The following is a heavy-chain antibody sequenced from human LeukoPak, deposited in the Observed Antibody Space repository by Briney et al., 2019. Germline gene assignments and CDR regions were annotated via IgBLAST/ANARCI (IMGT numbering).Heavy chain of an antibody. V-gene: IGHV4-39*01. J-gene: IGHJ4*02. CDR3: ARGPNYYDSSGYYY. CDR2: IYYSGST. Sequence: SETLSLTCTVSGGSISSSYYYWGWIRQPPGKGLEWIGSIYYSGSTYYNPSLKSRVTISVDTSKNQFSLKLRSVTAADTAVYYCARGPNYYDSSGYYYWGQGTLVTVSS. CDR1: GGSISSSYYY. D-gene: IGHD3-22*01.